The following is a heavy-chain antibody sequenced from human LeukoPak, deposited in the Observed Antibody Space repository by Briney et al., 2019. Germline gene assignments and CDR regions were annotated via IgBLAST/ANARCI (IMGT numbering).Heavy chain of an antibody. CDR3: AKDRSSGWYTTLDY. Sequence: GGSLRLSCAASGFTFSSYAITWVRQAPGKGLEWVSAVSGSGGNTSYADSVKGRFTISRDNSKNTLYLQMNSQRAEDTAVYYCAKDRSSGWYTTLDYWGQGVLVTVSS. CDR2: VSGSGGNT. D-gene: IGHD6-19*01. V-gene: IGHV3-23*01. J-gene: IGHJ4*02. CDR1: GFTFSSYA.